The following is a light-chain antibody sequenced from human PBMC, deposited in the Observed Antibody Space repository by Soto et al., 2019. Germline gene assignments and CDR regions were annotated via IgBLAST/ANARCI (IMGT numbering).Light chain of an antibody. V-gene: IGLV2-14*01. Sequence: QSALTQPASVSGSPGQSITISCTGDVGRYNYVSWLQQHPGEAPKLIIYEVSNRPSGVSNRFSGSKSGNTASLTITGLQPEDEASYYCTSYTITHIPVIFGGGTQLTVL. CDR3: TSYTITHIPVI. CDR1: DVGRYNY. J-gene: IGLJ7*01. CDR2: EVS.